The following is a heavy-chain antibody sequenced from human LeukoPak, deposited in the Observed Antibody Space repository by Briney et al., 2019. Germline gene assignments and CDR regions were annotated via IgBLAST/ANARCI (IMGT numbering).Heavy chain of an antibody. V-gene: IGHV3-48*03. D-gene: IGHD6-19*01. CDR1: GSTFRNYE. J-gene: IGHJ5*02. CDR2: ISSSGSAV. CDR3: ARGPSVGSGWSPDL. Sequence: GGSLRLSCAVSGSTFRNYEMNWVRQAPEKGLEWVSYISSSGSAVYYADSVKGRFTISRDNAKNSLYLQMNSLRAEDTALYYCARGPSVGSGWSPDLWGQGTLVTVSS.